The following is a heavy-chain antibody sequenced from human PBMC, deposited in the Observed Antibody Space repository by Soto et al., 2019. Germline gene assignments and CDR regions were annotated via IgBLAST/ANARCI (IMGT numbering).Heavy chain of an antibody. CDR2: IIPMFGTA. D-gene: IGHD5-12*01. CDR3: ARGIQLWLRRINNGYSG. CDR1: GGTFSTYA. Sequence: QVQLVQSGAEVKKPESSVKVSCKAPGGTFSTYAISWVRQAPGQGLDRMGGIIPMFGTANYAQRFQDRVTITADESTNTVYMEPGSLSSEDTAVYFCARGIQLWLRRINNGYSGWGQGTLVTVSS. J-gene: IGHJ4*02. V-gene: IGHV1-69*12.